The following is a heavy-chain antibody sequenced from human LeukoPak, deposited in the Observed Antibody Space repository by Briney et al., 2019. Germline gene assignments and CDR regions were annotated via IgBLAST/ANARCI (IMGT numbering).Heavy chain of an antibody. D-gene: IGHD5/OR15-5a*01. CDR1: GFTFSTYW. CDR3: TRVLPRSTRDFDQ. CDR2: INSDGSGT. J-gene: IGHJ4*02. Sequence: GGSLRLSCAASGFTFSTYWMHWVRQAPGKGLVWVSRINSDGSGTSYADSVKGRFTISRDNAKNTLYLQMNSLRAEDTAVYYCTRVLPRSTRDFDQWGQGTLVTVSS. V-gene: IGHV3-74*01.